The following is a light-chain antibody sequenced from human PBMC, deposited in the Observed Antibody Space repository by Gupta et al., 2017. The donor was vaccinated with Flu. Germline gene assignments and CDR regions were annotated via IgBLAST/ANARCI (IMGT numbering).Light chain of an antibody. CDR2: WAS. CDR1: QSVLYSSNNKNY. V-gene: IGKV4-1*01. CDR3: KQYLSTQDT. J-gene: IGKJ2*01. Sequence: CLGERATINCKSRQSVLYSSNNKNYVAWYQQKPGQATKMLIYWASTREFGVPDRFSGSGSGTDFTLTIRSLQAEDVAVYYCKQYLSTQDTFGQGTKLEIK.